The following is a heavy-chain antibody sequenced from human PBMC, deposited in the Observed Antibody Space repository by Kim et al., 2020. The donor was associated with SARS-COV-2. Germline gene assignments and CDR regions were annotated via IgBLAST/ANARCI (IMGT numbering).Heavy chain of an antibody. Sequence: GGSLRLSCTASGFTFGDYVMSWVRQAPGKGLEWVGFIRSKADGGTTEYAASVKCRFTISRDDSKINAYLQINSLKTEDTALYYCTREPLKSIAVAGTLFPRHYYCDDMDVWGEGTPVTVSS. D-gene: IGHD6-19*01. CDR1: GFTFGDYV. CDR3: TREPLKSIAVAGTLFPRHYYCDDMDV. CDR2: IRSKADGGTT. J-gene: IGHJ6*03. V-gene: IGHV3-49*04.